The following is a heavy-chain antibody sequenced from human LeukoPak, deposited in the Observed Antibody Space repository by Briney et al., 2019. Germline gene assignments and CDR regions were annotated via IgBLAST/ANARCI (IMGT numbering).Heavy chain of an antibody. CDR2: IYYSGST. D-gene: IGHD3-10*01. J-gene: IGHJ4*02. CDR3: ATVAVIRGVTYFDY. CDR1: GGSISSYY. V-gene: IGHV4-59*01. Sequence: PSETLSLTCTVSGGSISSYYWSWIRQPPGKGLEWIGYIYYSGSTNSNPSLKSRVTISVDTSKNQFSLKLRSVTAADTAVYYCATVAVIRGVTYFDYWGQGTLVTVSS.